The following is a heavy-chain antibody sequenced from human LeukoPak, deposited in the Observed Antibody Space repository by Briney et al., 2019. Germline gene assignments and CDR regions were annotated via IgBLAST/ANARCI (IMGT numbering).Heavy chain of an antibody. CDR3: ARQSLGASGLDH. CDR1: GFRFISHH. J-gene: IGHJ4*02. D-gene: IGHD1-26*01. CDR2: APHDRSSP. V-gene: IGHV3-30*03. Sequence: PGGSLRLSCAVSGFRFISHHMHSVRQAPNKGLEWVAVAPHDRSSPSHAASVNGRFTISRDNSKDTLFLHMDSLRVDDTAIYYCARQSLGASGLDHWGQGVLVTVSS.